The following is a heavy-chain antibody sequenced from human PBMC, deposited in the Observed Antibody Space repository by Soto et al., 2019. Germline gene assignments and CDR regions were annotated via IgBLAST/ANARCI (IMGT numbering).Heavy chain of an antibody. CDR2: IYYSGST. CDR3: ARDGFSSSWYGGFLSGMDV. D-gene: IGHD6-13*01. CDR1: GGSISSYY. J-gene: IGHJ6*02. Sequence: PSETLSLTCTVSGGSISSYYWSWIRQPPGKGLEWIGYIYYSGSTNYNPSLKSRVTISVDTSKNQFSPKLSSVTAADTAVYYCARDGFSSSWYGGFLSGMDVWGQGTTVTVSS. V-gene: IGHV4-59*01.